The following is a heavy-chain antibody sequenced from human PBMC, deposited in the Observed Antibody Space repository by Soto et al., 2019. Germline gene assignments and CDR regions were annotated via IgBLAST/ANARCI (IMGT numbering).Heavy chain of an antibody. CDR1: GESLTGYY. V-gene: IGHV1-2*04. CDR3: ARGSVVVPAAIDYYYYYYMDV. J-gene: IGHJ6*03. CDR2: INPNSGGT. Sequence: ICCAACGESLTGYYMDCGCKKPKQRLEWMGWINPNSGGTNYAQKFQGWVTMTRDTSISTAYMELSRLRSDDTAVYYCARGSVVVPAAIDYYYYYYMDVWGKGTTVTVSS. D-gene: IGHD2-2*01.